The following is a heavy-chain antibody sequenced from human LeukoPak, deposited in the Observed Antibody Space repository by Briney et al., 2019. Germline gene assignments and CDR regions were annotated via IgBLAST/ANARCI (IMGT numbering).Heavy chain of an antibody. CDR3: ARAVPTGYSSAWSVFDY. V-gene: IGHV3-48*03. CDR2: ISSSGSTI. J-gene: IGHJ4*02. Sequence: PGGSLRLSCAASGFTFSSYEMNWVRQAPGKGLEWVSYISSSGSTIYYADSVKGRFTISRDNAKNSLYLQMNSLRAEDTAVYYCARAVPTGYSSAWSVFDYWGQGTLVTVSS. D-gene: IGHD6-19*01. CDR1: GFTFSSYE.